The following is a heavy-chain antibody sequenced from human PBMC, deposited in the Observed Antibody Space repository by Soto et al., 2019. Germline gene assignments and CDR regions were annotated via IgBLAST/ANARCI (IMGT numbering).Heavy chain of an antibody. Sequence: EVQLVESGGGLVKPGGSLRLSCAASGFTFSTYTLNWVRQAPGKGLEWVSSISSGSSYIYYAGSVKGRFTISIDNGKNGLYLQMNSLRAEDTAVYYCARGVYYFDYWGQGTLVTVSS. J-gene: IGHJ4*02. CDR1: GFTFSTYT. CDR3: ARGVYYFDY. CDR2: ISSGSSYI. V-gene: IGHV3-21*01.